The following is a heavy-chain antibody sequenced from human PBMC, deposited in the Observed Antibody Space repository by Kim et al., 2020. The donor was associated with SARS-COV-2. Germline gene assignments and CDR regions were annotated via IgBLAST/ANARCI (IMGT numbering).Heavy chain of an antibody. CDR1: GGSISSYY. Sequence: SETLSLTCTVSGGSISSYYWSWIRQPPGKGLEWIGYIYYSGSTNYNPSLKSRVTISVDTSKNQFSLKLSSVTAADTAVYYCARLGGKGIAARIDYWGQGTLVTVSS. J-gene: IGHJ4*02. D-gene: IGHD6-6*01. CDR2: IYYSGST. V-gene: IGHV4-59*13. CDR3: ARLGGKGIAARIDY.